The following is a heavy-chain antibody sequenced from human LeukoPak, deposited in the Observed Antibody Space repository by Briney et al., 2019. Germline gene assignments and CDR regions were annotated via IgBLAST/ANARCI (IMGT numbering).Heavy chain of an antibody. CDR2: IYTSGST. CDR1: GGSISSYY. J-gene: IGHJ4*02. Sequence: SETLSLTCTVSGGSISSYYWSWIRQPAGKGLEWIGRIYTSGSTNYNPSLKGRVTMSVDTSKNQFSLKLSSVTAADTAVYYCARDGHRGMTTVTAYFDYWGQGTLVAVSS. V-gene: IGHV4-4*07. CDR3: ARDGHRGMTTVTAYFDY. D-gene: IGHD4-17*01.